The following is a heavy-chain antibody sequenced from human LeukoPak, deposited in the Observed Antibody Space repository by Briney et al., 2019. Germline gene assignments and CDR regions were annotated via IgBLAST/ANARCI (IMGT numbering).Heavy chain of an antibody. J-gene: IGHJ4*02. Sequence: GGSLRLSCAASGFTFPNYWMSWVRQAPGKGLEWVANIRQDGSEKFYVDSVKGRSTISRDNDKSSLYLQMNSLRGEDTAVYFCARVGGSWELMLWGAGALVTVS. CDR2: IRQDGSEK. CDR3: ARVGGSWELML. V-gene: IGHV3-7*01. D-gene: IGHD1-26*01. CDR1: GFTFPNYW.